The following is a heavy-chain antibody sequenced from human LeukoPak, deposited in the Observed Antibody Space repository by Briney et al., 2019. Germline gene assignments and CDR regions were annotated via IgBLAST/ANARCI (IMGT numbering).Heavy chain of an antibody. CDR2: IYYSGST. CDR3: ARGRGSSGWLDY. D-gene: IGHD6-19*01. CDR1: GASITTYY. Sequence: SETLSLTCTVSGASITTYYWSWIRQPPGKGLEWIGYIYYSGSTNYNPSLRSRLTISLDTSKNQFSLKPSSVTAADTAVYYCARGRGSSGWLDYWGQGTLVTVSS. J-gene: IGHJ4*02. V-gene: IGHV4-59*01.